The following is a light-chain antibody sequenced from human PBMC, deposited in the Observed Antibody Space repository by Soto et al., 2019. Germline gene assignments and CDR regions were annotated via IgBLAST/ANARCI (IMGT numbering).Light chain of an antibody. J-gene: IGKJ2*01. V-gene: IGKV1-33*01. CDR1: QVISNY. CDR2: DIS. CDR3: QQYENLPYT. Sequence: DIQMTQSASSLSASVGDRVTITCQASQVISNYLNWYQQKPGKAPKLLIYDISTLEIGVPSGFSGSGSGTDFTFTITGLQPEDIATYYCQQYENLPYTFGQGTKLEI.